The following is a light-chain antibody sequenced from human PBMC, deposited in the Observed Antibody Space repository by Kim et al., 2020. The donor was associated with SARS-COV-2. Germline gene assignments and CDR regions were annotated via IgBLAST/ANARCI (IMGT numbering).Light chain of an antibody. V-gene: IGKV3-15*01. CDR3: KQYYNWPPVAT. Sequence: EIVMTQSPATLSVSPGERATLSCRASQSVSSNLAWYQQKPGQAPRLLIYGASTRATDIPARFSGSGSGTEFTLTISSLQSEDFAVYYCKQYYNWPPVATFGQGTKVDIK. J-gene: IGKJ1*01. CDR1: QSVSSN. CDR2: GAS.